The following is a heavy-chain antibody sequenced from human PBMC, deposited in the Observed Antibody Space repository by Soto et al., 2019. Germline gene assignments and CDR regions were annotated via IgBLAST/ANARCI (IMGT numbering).Heavy chain of an antibody. CDR1: GYSISSGSH. CDR3: ARVHVMVVAGSTFDY. CDR2: IYHGGTT. J-gene: IGHJ4*01. D-gene: IGHD6-19*01. Sequence: ETLSLTCTVSGYSISSGSHWAWIRQPPGKGPEWIASIYHGGTTFYNPSLKSRITISVDTSNNQFSLKLTSVTAADTAVYYCARVHVMVVAGSTFDYWGHGTLVTVSS. V-gene: IGHV4-38-2*02.